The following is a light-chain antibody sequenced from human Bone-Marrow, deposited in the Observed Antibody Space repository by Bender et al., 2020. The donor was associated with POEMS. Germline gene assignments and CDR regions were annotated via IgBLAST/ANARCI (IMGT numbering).Light chain of an antibody. Sequence: QSALTQPASVSGSPGQSITISCTGTSSDVGGYNLVSWYQQHPGKAPKLMIYEVNKRPSGVPDRFSGSKSGNTASLTVSGLQAEDEADYYCSSAAGGNKFVFGGGTKLTVL. V-gene: IGLV2-8*01. CDR2: EVN. CDR1: SSDVGGYNL. J-gene: IGLJ2*01. CDR3: SSAAGGNKFV.